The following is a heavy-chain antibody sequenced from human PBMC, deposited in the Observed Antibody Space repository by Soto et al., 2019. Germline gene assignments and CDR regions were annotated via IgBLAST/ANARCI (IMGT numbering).Heavy chain of an antibody. V-gene: IGHV1-24*01. Sequence: ASVKLSCKVSGDTLTELSMHWVRQAPGKGLEWMGGFDPEDGETIYTQKFQGRVTMTEDTSTDTAYMELSSLRSEDTAVYYCARRGSLAVAGNYYYYYMDVWGKGTTVTVSS. CDR2: FDPEDGET. CDR3: ARRGSLAVAGNYYYYYMDV. J-gene: IGHJ6*03. D-gene: IGHD6-19*01. CDR1: GDTLTELS.